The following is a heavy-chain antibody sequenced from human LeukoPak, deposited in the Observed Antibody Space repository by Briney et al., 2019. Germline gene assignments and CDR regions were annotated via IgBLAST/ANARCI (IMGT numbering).Heavy chain of an antibody. J-gene: IGHJ4*02. CDR3: AKDSRSLAAAGEVDY. D-gene: IGHD6-13*01. CDR2: ISGNGVDT. V-gene: IGHV3-23*01. Sequence: GGSLRLSCAASGFTFSSYSRNWVRQAPGKGLEWVSAISGNGVDTFYADSVKGRFTISRDNSRNTLYLQMNSLRAEDTAVYYCAKDSRSLAAAGEVDYWGQGTLVTVSS. CDR1: GFTFSSYS.